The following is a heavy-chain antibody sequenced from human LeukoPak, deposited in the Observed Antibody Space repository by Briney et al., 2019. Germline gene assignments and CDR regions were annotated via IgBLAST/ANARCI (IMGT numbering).Heavy chain of an antibody. J-gene: IGHJ5*02. CDR3: ARDLSGSGLNWFDP. CDR2: ITSSGDLT. CDR1: EFTFSSYS. D-gene: IGHD3-10*01. Sequence: QTGGSLRLSCVASEFTFSSYSMSWVRQAPGRGPEWVSSITSSGDLTFYTDSVKGRFTISRDNSKNMVNLHMNSLRAEDTAVYYCARDLSGSGLNWFDPWGQGTLVTVSS. V-gene: IGHV3-23*01.